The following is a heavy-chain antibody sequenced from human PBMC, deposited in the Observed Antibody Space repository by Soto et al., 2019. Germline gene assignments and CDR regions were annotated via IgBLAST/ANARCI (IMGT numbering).Heavy chain of an antibody. V-gene: IGHV4-30-2*01. CDR3: ARAVPPYFGTWFDH. Sequence: SLSLTCAVSGGCITSGNSCSWSWIRQPPGKGLEWIGSISHTGSTSYNPSLKSRVTMSVDKSKNQFSLKLSSVTAADMGVYYCARAVPPYFGTWFDHSGQGTLVTVSS. CDR1: GGCITSGNSCS. D-gene: IGHD3-10*01. J-gene: IGHJ5*02. CDR2: ISHTGST.